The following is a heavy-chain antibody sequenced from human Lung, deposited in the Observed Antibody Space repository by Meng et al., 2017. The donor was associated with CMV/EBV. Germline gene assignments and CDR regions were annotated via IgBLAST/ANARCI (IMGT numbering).Heavy chain of an antibody. CDR2: MNPNRGNT. D-gene: IGHD3-16*01. V-gene: IGHV1-8*01. J-gene: IGHJ6*02. CDR3: ARSLVHSAMDV. CDR1: GYSFITDD. Sequence: ASVKVSCKASGYSFITDDINWVRQAAGQGPEWMGWMNPNRGNTGYAQKFQGRVTMTRNVSTRTAYMELTSLRSEETAVYYCARSLVHSAMDVWGQGTAVTVAS.